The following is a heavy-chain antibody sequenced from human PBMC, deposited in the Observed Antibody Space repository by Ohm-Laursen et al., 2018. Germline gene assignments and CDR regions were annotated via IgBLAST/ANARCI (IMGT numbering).Heavy chain of an antibody. CDR3: AKVDDSSGYYPQTFDF. CDR2: ISVSGATT. V-gene: IGHV3-23*01. D-gene: IGHD3-22*01. Sequence: GSLSLSCTASGFTFSSYAVNWVRQAPGKGLEWVSGISVSGATTHYADSVKGRFTISRDNSKNTLYVQMNSLRAEDTAVYYCAKVDDSSGYYPQTFDFWGQGTLVTVSS. J-gene: IGHJ4*02. CDR1: GFTFSSYA.